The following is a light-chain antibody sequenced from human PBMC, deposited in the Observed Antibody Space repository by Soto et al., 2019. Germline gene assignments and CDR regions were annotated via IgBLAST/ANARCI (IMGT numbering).Light chain of an antibody. Sequence: DIQMTQSPSSLSASVGDRVTITCQASQDISNYLNWYQQKPGKAPKLLIYDASNLETGVPSRFSGSGSGTDFTLTISCLQSEDFATYYCQQYYSNVPITFGQGTRLEIK. J-gene: IGKJ5*01. V-gene: IGKV1-33*01. CDR3: QQYYSNVPIT. CDR1: QDISNY. CDR2: DAS.